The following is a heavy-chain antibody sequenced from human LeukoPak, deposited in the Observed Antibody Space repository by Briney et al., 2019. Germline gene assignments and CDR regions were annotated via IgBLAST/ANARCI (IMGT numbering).Heavy chain of an antibody. Sequence: PGGSLRLSCAASGFTFSSYSMSWVRQAPGKGLEWVSSIGSSGTTTYYADTVKGRFTISRDNSKNTLYLQMNSLRAEDTAVYYCAKDRPCTTCSPSDYWGQGTLVTVSS. CDR1: GFTFSSYS. J-gene: IGHJ4*02. CDR3: AKDRPCTTCSPSDY. CDR2: IGSSGTTT. D-gene: IGHD2-2*01. V-gene: IGHV3-23*01.